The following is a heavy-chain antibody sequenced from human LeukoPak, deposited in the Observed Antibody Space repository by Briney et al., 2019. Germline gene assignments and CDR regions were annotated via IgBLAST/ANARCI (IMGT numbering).Heavy chain of an antibody. CDR1: GFTFSSYE. CDR3: ARDQGGATIFDY. CDR2: ISIGTSFI. V-gene: IGHV3-21*01. D-gene: IGHD1-26*01. Sequence: GGSLRLSCAASGFTFSSYEMNWVRQAPGKGLEWVAYISIGTSFIYYADSVKGRFTISRDNAKNLLYLQVNSLRAEDTAVYYCARDQGGATIFDYWGQGTLVTVSS. J-gene: IGHJ4*02.